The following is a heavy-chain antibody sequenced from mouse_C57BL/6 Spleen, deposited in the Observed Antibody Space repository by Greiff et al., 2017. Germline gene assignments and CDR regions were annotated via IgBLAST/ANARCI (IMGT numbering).Heavy chain of an antibody. J-gene: IGHJ4*01. V-gene: IGHV14-1*01. CDR2: IDPEVGDT. CDR3: TTGSGSSLYAMYY. CDR1: GFNIKDYY. D-gene: IGHD1-1*01. Sequence: VQLQQSGAELVRPGASVKLSCTASGFNIKDYYMHWVKQRPEQGLEWIGRIDPEVGDTEYAPKFQGKATMTADPASNTAYLQLSGLSSEDTAVYYCTTGSGSSLYAMYYWGQGTSVTVSS.